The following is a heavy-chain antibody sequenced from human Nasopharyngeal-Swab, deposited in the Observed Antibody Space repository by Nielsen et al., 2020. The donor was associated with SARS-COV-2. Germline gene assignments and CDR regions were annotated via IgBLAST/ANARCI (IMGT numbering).Heavy chain of an antibody. V-gene: IGHV4-39*01. CDR1: GGSIKNYNYY. J-gene: IGHJ4*02. CDR2: VLQSGSA. Sequence: SETLSLTCTLAGGSIKNYNYYWGWVRQSPGQGLEWVGIVLQSGSATYSPSLRTRVTISVDTSKDRFSLKLTSVSAADTAVYFCVSSFWPDYFDFWGQGTLVTVSS. D-gene: IGHD3-3*01. CDR3: VSSFWPDYFDF.